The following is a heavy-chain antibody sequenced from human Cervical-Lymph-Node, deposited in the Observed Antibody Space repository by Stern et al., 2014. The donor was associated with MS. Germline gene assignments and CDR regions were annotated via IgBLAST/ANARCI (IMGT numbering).Heavy chain of an antibody. CDR1: GGTFNVYA. Sequence: QVQLVQSGAEVKKPGSSGKVSCKASGGTFNVYAINWLRQAPGQGLEWMGGIIPIIGTANYAQKFQGRVTITADGSTRTSSMQMSSLRFDDTAVYYCARDGRHTDNYGLDVWGQGTTVTVSS. D-gene: IGHD3-9*01. CDR3: ARDGRHTDNYGLDV. V-gene: IGHV1-69*01. J-gene: IGHJ6*02. CDR2: IIPIIGTA.